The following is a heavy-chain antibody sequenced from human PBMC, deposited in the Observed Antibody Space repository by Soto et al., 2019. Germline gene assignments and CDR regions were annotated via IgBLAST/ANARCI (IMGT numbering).Heavy chain of an antibody. CDR1: GFYITRNNHY. D-gene: IGHD6-19*01. J-gene: IGHJ4*02. Sequence: SETLSLTCIVSGFYITRNNHYWGWIRQSPGKGLEWIGSILYSGSTNYNPSLKSRVTLSVETSKNQFSLKMSSVTAADTALYYCARLGSSGWYQGSYFDYWGQGTLVTVSS. V-gene: IGHV4-39*01. CDR3: ARLGSSGWYQGSYFDY. CDR2: ILYSGST.